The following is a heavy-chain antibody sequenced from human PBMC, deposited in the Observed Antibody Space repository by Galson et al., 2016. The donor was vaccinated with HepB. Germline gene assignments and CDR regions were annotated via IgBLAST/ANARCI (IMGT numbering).Heavy chain of an antibody. D-gene: IGHD3-22*01. CDR3: ARGRATYDSSGYWFDY. CDR1: GFTFTSYG. V-gene: IGHV3-33*01. J-gene: IGHJ4*02. CDR2: LYYDGRNK. Sequence: SLRLSCAASGFTFTSYGMHWVRQAPGKGLEWVAVLYYDGRNKYYADSVKGRFTISRDNSKNTLYLQMNSLRAEDTAVYYCARGRATYDSSGYWFDYWGQGTLVTVSS.